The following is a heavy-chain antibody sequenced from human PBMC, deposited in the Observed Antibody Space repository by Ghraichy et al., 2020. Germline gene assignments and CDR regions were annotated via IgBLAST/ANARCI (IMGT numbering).Heavy chain of an antibody. CDR3: ANGPRGWNVDSGMDV. J-gene: IGHJ6*02. Sequence: ASVKVSCKASGYTFANYDINWVRQAPGQGLEWMGWLNPKNGNTGYAPKFQDRITMTTDTSINSAYMEVSSMTSEDTAVYYCANGPRGWNVDSGMDVWGQGTSVTVSS. V-gene: IGHV1-8*01. CDR1: GYTFANYD. D-gene: IGHD1-1*01. CDR2: LNPKNGNT.